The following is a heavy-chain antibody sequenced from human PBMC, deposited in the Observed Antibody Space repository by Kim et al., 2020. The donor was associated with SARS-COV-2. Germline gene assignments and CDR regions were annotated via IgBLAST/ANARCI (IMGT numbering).Heavy chain of an antibody. V-gene: IGHV3-30*07. Sequence: VKGRFTNSRKDSKNTVYLQMNSLKAEDTAVYYCARDKGSVDRPHYGIDDWGQGTTVTVSS. J-gene: IGHJ6*02. D-gene: IGHD2-15*01. CDR3: ARDKGSVDRPHYGIDD.